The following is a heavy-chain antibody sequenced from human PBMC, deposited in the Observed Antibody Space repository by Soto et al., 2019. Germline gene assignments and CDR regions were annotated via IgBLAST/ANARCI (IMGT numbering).Heavy chain of an antibody. D-gene: IGHD3-22*01. Sequence: SETLSLTCTVSGGSISSGGYYWSWIRQHPRKGQEWIGYIYYSGSTYYNPSLKSRVTISVDTSKNQFSLKLSSVTAADTAVYYCARDSSGYVALDYWGQGTLVTVSS. V-gene: IGHV4-31*03. CDR2: IYYSGST. J-gene: IGHJ4*02. CDR1: GGSISSGGYY. CDR3: ARDSSGYVALDY.